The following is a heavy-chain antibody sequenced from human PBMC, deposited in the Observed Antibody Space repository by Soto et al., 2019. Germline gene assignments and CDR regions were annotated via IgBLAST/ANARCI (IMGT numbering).Heavy chain of an antibody. Sequence: GGSLRLSCASSGFSFSVYWMIWVRQAPGKGLEWVAKIKEDGSEKFYVDSVKGRFTISRDNAKNSLDLQMSSLRVEDTAVYYCVRICSEGGSSYRWFDPWGQGTQVTVSS. CDR2: IKEDGSEK. CDR3: VRICSEGGSSYRWFDP. D-gene: IGHD1-26*01. CDR1: GFSFSVYW. J-gene: IGHJ5*02. V-gene: IGHV3-7*01.